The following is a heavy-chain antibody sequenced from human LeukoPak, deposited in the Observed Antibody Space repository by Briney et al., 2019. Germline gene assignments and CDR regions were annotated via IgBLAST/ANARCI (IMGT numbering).Heavy chain of an antibody. J-gene: IGHJ4*02. CDR3: ASGRYYDSSGYTFEY. D-gene: IGHD3-22*01. Sequence: PSETLSLTCTVSGYSISSRYYWGWIRQPPGKGLEWIGTMSHSGSTYYNPSLNSRVSISVDTSKNQFSLKLSSVTAADTAVYYCASGRYYDSSGYTFEYWGQGTLVTVSS. CDR2: MSHSGST. CDR1: GYSISSRYY. V-gene: IGHV4-38-2*02.